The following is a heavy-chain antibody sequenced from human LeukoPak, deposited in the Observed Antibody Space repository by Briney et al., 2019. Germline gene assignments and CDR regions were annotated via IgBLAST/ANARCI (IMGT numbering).Heavy chain of an antibody. Sequence: GGSLRLSCAASGFSFTNAWMNWVRQAPGKGLEWVGRIKSKAAGETTDYAAPVKRRFTISRDDSTNTLYLQMNSLKTEDTAVYYCTNGATFSDDYWGQGTLVTVSS. CDR1: GFSFTNAW. CDR2: IKSKAAGETT. CDR3: TNGATFSDDY. J-gene: IGHJ4*02. V-gene: IGHV3-15*01. D-gene: IGHD1-26*01.